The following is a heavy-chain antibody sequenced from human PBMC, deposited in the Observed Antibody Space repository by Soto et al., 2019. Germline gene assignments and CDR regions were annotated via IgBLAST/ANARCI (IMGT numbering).Heavy chain of an antibody. Sequence: ASVKVSCKASGGTFSSYAISWVRQAPGQGLEWMGGIIPIFGTANYAQKFQGRVTITADESTSTAYMELSSLRSEDTAVYYCARTIVVVAATQVPYNWFDPWGQGTLVTVS. CDR2: IIPIFGTA. V-gene: IGHV1-69*13. J-gene: IGHJ5*02. D-gene: IGHD2-15*01. CDR3: ARTIVVVAATQVPYNWFDP. CDR1: GGTFSSYA.